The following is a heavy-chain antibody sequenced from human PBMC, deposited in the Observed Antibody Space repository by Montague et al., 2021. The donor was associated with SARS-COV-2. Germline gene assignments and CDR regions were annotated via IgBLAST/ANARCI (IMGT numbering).Heavy chain of an antibody. CDR2: VNYGGST. D-gene: IGHD4-17*01. J-gene: IGHJ5*02. CDR1: SGFISSHY. CDR3: ARAVTTGIDWFDP. V-gene: IGHV4-59*11. Sequence: SETLSLTCTVSSGFISSHYWSWIRQPPGKGLEWIGYVNYGGSTNYNPSLKSRVSISLDTSKNQFSLRLNSVTAADTAVYYCARAVTTGIDWFDPWGQGTLVIVSS.